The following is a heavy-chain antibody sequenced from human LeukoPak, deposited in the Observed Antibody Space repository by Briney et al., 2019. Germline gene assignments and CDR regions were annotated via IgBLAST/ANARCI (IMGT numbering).Heavy chain of an antibody. CDR3: ARAGILTGYYLDY. CDR2: IYGGGST. D-gene: IGHD3-9*01. J-gene: IGHJ4*02. Sequence: GGSLRLSCAPSGFTVSSNYMTWVRQAPGRGLEWVSVIYGGGSTYYADSVKGRFTISRDNSKNTLYLQMNSLRAEDTAVYYCARAGILTGYYLDYWGQGTLVTVSS. CDR1: GFTVSSNY. V-gene: IGHV3-66*01.